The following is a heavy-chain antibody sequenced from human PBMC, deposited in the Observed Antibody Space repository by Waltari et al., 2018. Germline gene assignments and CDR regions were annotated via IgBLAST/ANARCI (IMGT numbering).Heavy chain of an antibody. Sequence: QVQLQESGPGLVKPSETLSLTCAVSGYSISSGYYWGWIRQPPGKGLEWIGGIYHSGSTYYNPSLKSRVTISVDTSKTQFSLKLSSVTAADTAVYYCARHREDYGDYWYFDLWGRGTLVTVSS. J-gene: IGHJ2*01. CDR1: GYSISSGYY. V-gene: IGHV4-38-2*01. D-gene: IGHD4-17*01. CDR2: IYHSGST. CDR3: ARHREDYGDYWYFDL.